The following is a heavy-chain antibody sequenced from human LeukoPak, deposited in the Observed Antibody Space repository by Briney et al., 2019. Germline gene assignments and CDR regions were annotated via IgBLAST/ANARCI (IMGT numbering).Heavy chain of an antibody. Sequence: LSLTCTVSGGSISSYYWSWIRQAPGKGLEWVSGISWNSGSIGYADSVKGRFTISRDNAKNSLYLQMNSLRAEDMALYYCAKDIGGHIRAYFDYWGQGTLVTVSS. V-gene: IGHV3-9*03. CDR3: AKDIGGHIRAYFDY. D-gene: IGHD2-21*01. CDR1: GGSISSYY. CDR2: ISWNSGSI. J-gene: IGHJ4*02.